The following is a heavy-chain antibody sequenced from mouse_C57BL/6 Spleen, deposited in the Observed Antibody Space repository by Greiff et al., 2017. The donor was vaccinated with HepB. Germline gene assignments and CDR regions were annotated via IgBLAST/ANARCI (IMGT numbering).Heavy chain of an antibody. CDR2: ISYSGST. D-gene: IGHD4-1*01. J-gene: IGHJ1*03. CDR3: ARSPSNWDGWYFDV. V-gene: IGHV3-8*01. CDR1: GYSITSDY. Sequence: VQLQQSGPGLAKPSQTLSLTCSVTGYSITSDYWNWIRQFPGNKLEYMGYISYSGSTYYNPSLNSRISITRDTSKNQYYLQLNSVTTEDTATYYCARSPSNWDGWYFDVWGTGTTVTVSS.